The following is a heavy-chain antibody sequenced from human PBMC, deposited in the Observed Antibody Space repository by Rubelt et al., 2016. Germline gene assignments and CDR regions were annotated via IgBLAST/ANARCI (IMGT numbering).Heavy chain of an antibody. J-gene: IGHJ4*02. CDR2: INAGNGNT. CDR3: AREPSFDY. V-gene: IGHV1-3*01. Sequence: GYTFTSYAMHWVRQAPGQRLEWMGWINAGNGNTKYLQKFQGRVTITRDTSASTAYMELSSLRSEDTAVYYCAREPSFDYWGQGTLVTVSS. CDR1: GYTFTSYA.